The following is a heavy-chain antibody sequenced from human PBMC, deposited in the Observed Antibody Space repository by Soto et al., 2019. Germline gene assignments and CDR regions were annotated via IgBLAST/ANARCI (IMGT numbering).Heavy chain of an antibody. CDR1: GGSIRSGGYS. Sequence: SDTLSLTCAFYGGSIRSGGYSWRWIRQPPGKGLEWIGYIYHSGSTYYNPSLKSRVTISVDRSKNQFSLKLSSVTAADTAVYYCARVWGGAFDIWGQGTMVT. CDR3: ARVWGGAFDI. J-gene: IGHJ3*02. CDR2: IYHSGST. V-gene: IGHV4-30-2*01. D-gene: IGHD3-10*01.